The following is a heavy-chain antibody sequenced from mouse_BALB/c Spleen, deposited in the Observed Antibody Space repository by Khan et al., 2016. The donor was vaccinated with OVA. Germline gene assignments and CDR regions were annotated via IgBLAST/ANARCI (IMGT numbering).Heavy chain of an antibody. CDR1: GYTFSSYW. V-gene: IGHV1-9*01. J-gene: IGHJ1*01. CDR3: ARYCNHCYFDV. D-gene: IGHD2-1*01. Sequence: QLQQPGAELMKPGASVKISCKATGYTFSSYWIEWVKQRPGHGLEWIGEILPGSGSTNYNERFKGKATFTADTSSNTVYMQLSSLTSDDSAVYYCARYCNHCYFDVWGAGTTVTVSS. CDR2: ILPGSGST.